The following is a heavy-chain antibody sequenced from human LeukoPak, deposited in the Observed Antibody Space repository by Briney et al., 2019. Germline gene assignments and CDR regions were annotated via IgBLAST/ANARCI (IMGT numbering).Heavy chain of an antibody. CDR3: ARGGLWFGELFDY. J-gene: IGHJ4*02. CDR1: GGSISSGGYY. CDR2: IYHSGST. V-gene: IGHV4-30-2*01. D-gene: IGHD3-10*01. Sequence: SETLSLTCTVSGGSISSGGYYWSWIRQPPGKGLEWIGYIYHSGSTYYNPSLKSRVTISVDRSKNQFSLKLSSVTAADTAVYYCARGGLWFGELFDYWGQGTLVTVSS.